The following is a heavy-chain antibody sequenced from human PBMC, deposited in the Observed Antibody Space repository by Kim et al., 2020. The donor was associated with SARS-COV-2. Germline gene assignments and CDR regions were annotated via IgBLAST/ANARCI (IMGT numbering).Heavy chain of an antibody. V-gene: IGHV1-69*04. J-gene: IGHJ3*02. D-gene: IGHD1-1*01. Sequence: SVKVSCKASGGTFSSDAISWVRQAPGQGLEWMGRIIPILGIANYAQKFQGRVTITADKSTSTVYMELSSLRSEDTAVYYCAGDSGSLETGTTWGDAFDIWGQEAMVTISS. CDR3: AGDSGSLETGTTWGDAFDI. CDR2: IIPILGIA. CDR1: GGTFSSDA.